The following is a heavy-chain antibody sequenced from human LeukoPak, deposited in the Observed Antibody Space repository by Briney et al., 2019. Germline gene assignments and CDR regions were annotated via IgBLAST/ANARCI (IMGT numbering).Heavy chain of an antibody. Sequence: GGSLRLSCAASGFTFSSHWMTWVRQAPGKGLEWVANIKEDGSEKYYVDSVKGRFTISRDNAKNSVSLQMSSLRAEDTAVYYCARDPDCTSTSCFDYWGQGTLVTVSS. V-gene: IGHV3-7*03. CDR3: ARDPDCTSTSCFDY. CDR2: IKEDGSEK. J-gene: IGHJ4*02. D-gene: IGHD2-2*01. CDR1: GFTFSSHW.